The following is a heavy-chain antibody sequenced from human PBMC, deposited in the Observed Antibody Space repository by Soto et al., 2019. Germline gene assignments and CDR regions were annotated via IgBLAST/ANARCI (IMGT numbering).Heavy chain of an antibody. D-gene: IGHD1-7*01. CDR1: GGSFSGYY. CDR2: INHSGST. Sequence: SETLSLTCAVYGGSFSGYYWSWIRQPPGKGLEWIGEINHSGSTNYNPSLKSRVTISVDTSKNQFSLKLSSVTAADTAVYYCARGIKRGGLELRIGYYYYYMDVWGKGTTVTVSS. V-gene: IGHV4-34*01. J-gene: IGHJ6*03. CDR3: ARGIKRGGLELRIGYYYYYMDV.